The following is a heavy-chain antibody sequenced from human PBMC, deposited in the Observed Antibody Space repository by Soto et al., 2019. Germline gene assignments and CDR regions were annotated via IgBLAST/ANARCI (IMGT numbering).Heavy chain of an antibody. J-gene: IGHJ6*03. CDR1: GYNFTNYG. D-gene: IGHD3-10*01. CDR3: ARGKEDRGSWKNYYDYYMDV. Sequence: QVRLVQSGAEVQKPGASVKVSCKASGYNFTNYGISWVRQAPGQGLEWMGWISADNGNTNYAQKLQGRVTMTTDTSTSTAYMELRSLRSDDTAVYYCARGKEDRGSWKNYYDYYMDVWGKGTTVTVSS. CDR2: ISADNGNT. V-gene: IGHV1-18*01.